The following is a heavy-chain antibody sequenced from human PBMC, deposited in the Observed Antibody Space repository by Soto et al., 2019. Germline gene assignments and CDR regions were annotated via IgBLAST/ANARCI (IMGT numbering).Heavy chain of an antibody. Sequence: QVQLVQSGAEVKKPGASVKVSCKASGYTFTSYYMHWVRQAPGQGLEWMGIINPSGGSTSYAQKFQGRVTMTRDTSTSTVYRELSSLRSEDTAVYYCARYNWNDGGYYYGMDVWGQGTTVTVSS. V-gene: IGHV1-46*01. D-gene: IGHD1-1*01. CDR2: INPSGGST. CDR1: GYTFTSYY. J-gene: IGHJ6*02. CDR3: ARYNWNDGGYYYGMDV.